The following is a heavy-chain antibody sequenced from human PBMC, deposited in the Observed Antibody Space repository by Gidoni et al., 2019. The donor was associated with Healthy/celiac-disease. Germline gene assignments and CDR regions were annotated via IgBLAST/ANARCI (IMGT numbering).Heavy chain of an antibody. CDR1: GGSISSYY. V-gene: IGHV4-59*08. CDR2: IYYSGST. Sequence: QVHLQASCPGLVQPSETLSLTCTVSGGSISSYYWSWIRQPPGKGLEWIGYIYYSGSTNYNPSLKSRVTISVDTSKNQFSLKLSSVTAADTAVYYCARRAGWFDPWGQGTLVTVSS. CDR3: ARRAGWFDP. J-gene: IGHJ5*02.